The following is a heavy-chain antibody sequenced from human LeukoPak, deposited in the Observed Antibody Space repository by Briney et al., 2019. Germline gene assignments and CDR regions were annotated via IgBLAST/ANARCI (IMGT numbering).Heavy chain of an antibody. D-gene: IGHD2-15*01. V-gene: IGHV3-49*03. CDR3: TREGGGGSSYYYYYGMDV. Sequence: GGSLRLSCTASGFTFGDYAMSWFRQAPGKGLEWVGFIRSKAYGGTTEYAASVKGRFTISRDDSKSIAYLQMNSLKTEDTAVYYCTREGGGGSSYYYYYGMDVWGQGTTVTVSS. J-gene: IGHJ6*02. CDR2: IRSKAYGGTT. CDR1: GFTFGDYA.